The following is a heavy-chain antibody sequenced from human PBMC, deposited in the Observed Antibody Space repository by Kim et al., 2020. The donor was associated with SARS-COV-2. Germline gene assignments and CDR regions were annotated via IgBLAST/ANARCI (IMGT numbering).Heavy chain of an antibody. V-gene: IGHV3-15*01. CDR3: TTRVRGDPRADV. CDR1: GFTFSNAW. D-gene: IGHD3-10*01. J-gene: IGHJ6*02. CDR2: IKSKTDGGTT. Sequence: GGSLRLSCAASGFTFSNAWMSWVRQAPGKGLEWVGRIKSKTDGGTTDYAAPVKGRFTISRDDSKNTLYLQMNSLKTEDTAVYYCTTRVRGDPRADVWGQGTTVTVSS.